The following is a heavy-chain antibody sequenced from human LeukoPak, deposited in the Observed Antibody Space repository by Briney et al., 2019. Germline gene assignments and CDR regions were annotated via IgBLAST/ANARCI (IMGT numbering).Heavy chain of an antibody. CDR2: IRGDGTDT. V-gene: IGHV3-23*01. D-gene: IGHD3-16*02. Sequence: GGPLRLSCAASGVTFSNYFMTWVRQAPGKGLEWVSSIRGDGTDTYYADSVKGRFTVSRDNSKNTLYLQMNSLRAEDTAVYYCGRMITFGGVIANDYWGQGTLVTVSS. J-gene: IGHJ4*02. CDR1: GVTFSNYF. CDR3: GRMITFGGVIANDY.